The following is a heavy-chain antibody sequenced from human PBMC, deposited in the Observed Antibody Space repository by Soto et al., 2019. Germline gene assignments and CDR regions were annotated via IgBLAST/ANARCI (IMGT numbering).Heavy chain of an antibody. CDR1: GFTFSHSG. V-gene: IGHV3-30*18. J-gene: IGHJ4*02. Sequence: HPGGSLRLSCAASGFTFSHSGMHWVRQAPGKGLEWVAVISYDGTKTNYADSVKGRFTVSRDSSNDTLNLQMTSLRSEDTGVYYCAKDGAYSSGFDYWGQGTRVTVSS. D-gene: IGHD3-22*01. CDR3: AKDGAYSSGFDY. CDR2: ISYDGTKT.